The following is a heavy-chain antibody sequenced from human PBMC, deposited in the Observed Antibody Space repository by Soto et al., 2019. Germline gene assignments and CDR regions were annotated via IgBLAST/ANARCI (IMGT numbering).Heavy chain of an antibody. V-gene: IGHV4-59*01. CDR1: GGSISSYY. CDR2: IYYSGST. D-gene: IGHD1-26*01. CDR3: ARRWGPTFDF. Sequence: PSATLSLTCTVSGGSISSYYWSWIRQPPGKGLEWIGYIYYSGSTNYNPSLKSRVTISVDTSKNQFSLKLSSVTAADTAVYYCARRWGPTFDFWGQGTLVTVS. J-gene: IGHJ4*02.